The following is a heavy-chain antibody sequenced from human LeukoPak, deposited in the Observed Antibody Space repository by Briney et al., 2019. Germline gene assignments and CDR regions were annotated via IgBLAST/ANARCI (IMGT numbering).Heavy chain of an antibody. V-gene: IGHV1-69*13. CDR3: ARAGMVTNYYYYMDV. CDR2: IIPIFGTA. J-gene: IGHJ6*03. Sequence: GASVKVSCKASGYTFTGYYMHWVRQAPGQGLEWMGGIIPIFGTANYAQKFQGRVTITADESTSTAYMELSSLRSEDTAVYYCARAGMVTNYYYYMDVWGKGTTVTVSS. CDR1: GYTFTGYY. D-gene: IGHD5-18*01.